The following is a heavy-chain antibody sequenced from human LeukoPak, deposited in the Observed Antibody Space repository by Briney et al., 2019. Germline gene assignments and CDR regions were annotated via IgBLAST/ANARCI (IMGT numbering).Heavy chain of an antibody. Sequence: GGSLRLSCAASGFTFSSYSMNWVRQAPGKGLEWVSSISSSSSYIYYADSVKGRFTISRDNAKNSLYLQMNSLRAEDTAVYYCAVRTIAAASVDYWGQGTLVTVSS. V-gene: IGHV3-21*01. CDR1: GFTFSSYS. CDR2: ISSSSSYI. CDR3: AVRTIAAASVDY. D-gene: IGHD6-13*01. J-gene: IGHJ4*02.